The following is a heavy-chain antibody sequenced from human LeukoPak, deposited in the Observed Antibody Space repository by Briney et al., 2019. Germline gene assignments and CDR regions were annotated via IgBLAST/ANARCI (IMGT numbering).Heavy chain of an antibody. V-gene: IGHV5-51*03. Sequence: GESLTLSCAGSGYTFSSYWIGWVRQMPGKGLEWMGIIYPGDSDTRYSPSFQGQVTISADKSISNAYLQWSSLKASDTAMYYCARRRTSGSNIDYWGQGTLVTVSS. CDR3: ARRRTSGSNIDY. J-gene: IGHJ4*02. CDR2: IYPGDSDT. CDR1: GYTFSSYW.